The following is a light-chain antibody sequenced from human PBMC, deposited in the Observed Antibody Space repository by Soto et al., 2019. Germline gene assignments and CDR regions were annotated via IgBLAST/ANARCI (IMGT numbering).Light chain of an antibody. CDR3: QQRASWSIT. CDR2: DTS. J-gene: IGKJ5*01. Sequence: DIVLTQSPATLSLSPGERATLSCRASQSVSGSPAWYQQKPGQPPRLLLYDTSTRATGTPARFSGSGSGTDFTLTISSLEAEDFAVYYCQQRASWSITFGQGTRVEIK. CDR1: QSVSGS. V-gene: IGKV3-11*01.